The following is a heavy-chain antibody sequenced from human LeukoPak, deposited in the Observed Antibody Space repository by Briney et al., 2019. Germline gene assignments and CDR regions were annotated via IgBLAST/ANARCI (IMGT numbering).Heavy chain of an antibody. CDR2: INGSGGTT. D-gene: IGHD3-16*01. CDR3: ARDLLGIALHAFDI. CDR1: GFTFSSYA. V-gene: IGHV3-23*01. Sequence: GGSLRLSCAASGFTFSSYAMSWVRQAPGKGLEWVSDINGSGGTTYYADSVKGRFTISRDNAKNSLYLQMNSLRAEDTAVYYCARDLLGIALHAFDIWGQGTMVTVSS. J-gene: IGHJ3*02.